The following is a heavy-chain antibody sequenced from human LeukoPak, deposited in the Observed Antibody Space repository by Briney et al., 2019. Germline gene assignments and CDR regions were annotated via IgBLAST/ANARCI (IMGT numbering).Heavy chain of an antibody. Sequence: GGSLRLSCAASGFTVSSNYMSWVRQAPGKGLEWVSIIYIGGGTDYADSVKGRFTISRDNSKNTLYLQMNSLRAEDTAVYYCAKAGGMNAFDIWGQGTMVTVSS. CDR1: GFTVSSNY. CDR2: IYIGGGT. D-gene: IGHD4-23*01. J-gene: IGHJ3*02. CDR3: AKAGGMNAFDI. V-gene: IGHV3-53*05.